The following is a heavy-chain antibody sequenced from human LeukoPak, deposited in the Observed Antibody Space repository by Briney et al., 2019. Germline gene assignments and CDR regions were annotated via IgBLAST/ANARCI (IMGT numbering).Heavy chain of an antibody. D-gene: IGHD1-14*01. CDR3: AVNLNY. CDR1: GFTFTDYN. Sequence: GGSLRLSCAASGFTFTDYNMNWVRQAPGKGLERVSYISPGSSSIYYADSVKGRFTISRDNAENSLYLRMNSLRAEDTAVYYCAVNLNYWGQGTLVTVSS. V-gene: IGHV3-48*04. CDR2: ISPGSSSI. J-gene: IGHJ4*02.